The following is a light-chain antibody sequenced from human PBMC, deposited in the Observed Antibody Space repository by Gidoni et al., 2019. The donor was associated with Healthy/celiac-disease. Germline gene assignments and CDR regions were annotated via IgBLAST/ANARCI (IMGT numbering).Light chain of an antibody. J-gene: IGKJ2*03. CDR3: QQGYS. V-gene: IGKV3-11*01. CDR2: DAS. CDR1: QSVSSY. Sequence: ESVLPQSPATLSLSPGERATLSCRASQSVSSYLAWYQQKPGQAPRLLIYDASNRATGIPARFSGSGSGTDFTLTISSLEPEDFAVYYCQQGYSFGQXTKLEIK.